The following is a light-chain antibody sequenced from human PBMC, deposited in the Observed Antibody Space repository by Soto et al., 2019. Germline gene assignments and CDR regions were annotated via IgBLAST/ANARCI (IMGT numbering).Light chain of an antibody. CDR2: DAS. Sequence: IQMTQSPSTLSASVGDRVTITCRASQSISNRLAWYQHKAGKAPKLLIYDASILETGVPSRFSGSGSGTHFTFTISSLQPEDIATYYCQQYDNYPLVTFGQGTRLEIK. V-gene: IGKV1-33*01. CDR1: QSISNR. J-gene: IGKJ5*01. CDR3: QQYDNYPLVT.